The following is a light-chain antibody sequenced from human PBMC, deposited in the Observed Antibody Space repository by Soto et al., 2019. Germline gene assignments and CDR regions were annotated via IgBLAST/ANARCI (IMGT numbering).Light chain of an antibody. CDR3: SSFTRSNTGV. J-gene: IGLJ3*02. V-gene: IGLV2-14*01. CDR1: SSDVGGYNS. CDR2: EVS. Sequence: QSALTQPASVSGSPGQSITISCTGTSSDVGGYNSVCWHQQHPDKAPKLMIYEVSNRPSGVSDRFSASKSGNTASLTISGLLADDEADYYCSSFTRSNTGVFGGGTKLTVL.